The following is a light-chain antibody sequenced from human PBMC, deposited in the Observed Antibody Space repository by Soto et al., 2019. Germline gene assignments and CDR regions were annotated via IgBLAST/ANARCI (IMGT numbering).Light chain of an antibody. CDR1: SSDVGGYNY. CDR2: EVN. V-gene: IGLV2-8*01. J-gene: IGLJ1*01. Sequence: QSGLTQPPSASLSPGKSVAMSCTGTSSDVGGYNYVSWYQQHPGKAPKLMIYEVNKRPSGVPDRFSGSKSGNTASLTVSGLQAEDEADYYCSSYAGSSNVFGTGTKVTVL. CDR3: SSYAGSSNV.